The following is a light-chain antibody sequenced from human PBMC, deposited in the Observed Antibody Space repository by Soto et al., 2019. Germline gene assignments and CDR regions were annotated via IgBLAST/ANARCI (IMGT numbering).Light chain of an antibody. J-gene: IGKJ5*01. CDR2: KAS. CDR3: QQRHSYPIT. Sequence: DIQMTQSPSTLSASVGDRVTITCRASQSVSSWLAWYQQKPGKGPKLLINKASSLESGVPSRFSGSGSGTEFTLTISSLQPEDFATYYCQQRHSYPITFGQGTRLEIK. V-gene: IGKV1-5*03. CDR1: QSVSSW.